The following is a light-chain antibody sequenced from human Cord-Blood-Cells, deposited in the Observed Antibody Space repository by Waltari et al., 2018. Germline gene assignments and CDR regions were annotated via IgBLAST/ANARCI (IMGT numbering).Light chain of an antibody. CDR1: SSDVGGYNY. J-gene: IGLJ3*02. Sequence: QSVTISCTGTSSDVGGYNYVSWYQQHPGKAPKLMIYEVSKRPSGVPDRFSGSKSGNTASLTVSGLQAEDEADYYCSSYAGSNNRVFGGGTKLTVL. CDR2: EVS. CDR3: SSYAGSNNRV. V-gene: IGLV2-8*01.